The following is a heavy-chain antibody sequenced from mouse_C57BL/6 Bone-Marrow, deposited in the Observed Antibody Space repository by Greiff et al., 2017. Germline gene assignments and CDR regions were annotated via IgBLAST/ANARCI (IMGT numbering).Heavy chain of an antibody. Sequence: EVKLVESGGGLVKPGGSLKLSCAASGFTFSSYAMSWVRQTPEKRLEWVATISDGGSYTYYPDNVKGRFTISRDNAKNNLYLQMSHLKSEDTAMYYCASLGGFAYWGQGTLVNVSA. CDR2: ISDGGSYT. V-gene: IGHV5-4*03. D-gene: IGHD4-1*01. J-gene: IGHJ3*01. CDR1: GFTFSSYA. CDR3: ASLGGFAY.